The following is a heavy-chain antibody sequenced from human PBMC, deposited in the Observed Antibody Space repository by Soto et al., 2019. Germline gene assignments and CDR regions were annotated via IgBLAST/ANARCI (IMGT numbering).Heavy chain of an antibody. J-gene: IGHJ6*02. V-gene: IGHV1-69*12. CDR1: GGTFSSYA. CDR2: IIPIFGTA. D-gene: IGHD2-15*01. Sequence: QVQLVQSGAEVKKPGSSVKVSCKASGGTFSSYAISWVRQAPGQGLEWMGGIIPIFGTANYAQKFQGRVTIPADEGTSTAYMELSSLRSEDKAVYYCASVETQRYYYGMDVWGQGTTVTVSS. CDR3: ASVETQRYYYGMDV.